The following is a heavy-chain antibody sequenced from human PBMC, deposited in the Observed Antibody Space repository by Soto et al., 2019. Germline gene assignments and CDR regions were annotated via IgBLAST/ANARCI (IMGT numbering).Heavy chain of an antibody. J-gene: IGHJ4*02. V-gene: IGHV1-69*01. CDR2: IIPIFNSA. CDR1: GGTFNNYA. D-gene: IGHD5-12*01. CDR3: AREVTVASYSFDF. Sequence: QVQLVQSGAEVKRPESSVKVSCKASGGTFNNYALSWVRQAPGQGLEWMGGIIPIFNSANYAQKFQGRVTITADDSTSTAYMELRSLRPDDTAVYYCAREVTVASYSFDFWGQGTLVTVSS.